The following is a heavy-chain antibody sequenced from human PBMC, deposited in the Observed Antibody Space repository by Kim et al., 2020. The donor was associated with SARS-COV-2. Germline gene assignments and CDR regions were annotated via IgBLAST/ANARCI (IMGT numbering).Heavy chain of an antibody. Sequence: ASVKVSCKATGYNFNDYFMHWVRQAPGQGFEWMGWVNPKDGGTNFAQKFQDRVFMTRDSSINTAYMELSRLRSDDTAVYFCARGPTWATYYWGQGTLVAV. D-gene: IGHD1-26*01. J-gene: IGHJ4*02. CDR3: ARGPTWATYY. CDR1: GYNFNDYF. CDR2: VNPKDGGT. V-gene: IGHV1-2*02.